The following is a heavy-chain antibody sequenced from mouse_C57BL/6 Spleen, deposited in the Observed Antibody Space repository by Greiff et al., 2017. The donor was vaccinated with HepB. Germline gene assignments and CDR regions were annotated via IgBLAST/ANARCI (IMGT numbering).Heavy chain of an antibody. CDR2: IYPGDGDT. Sequence: VQRVESGPELVKPGASVKISCKASGYAFSSSWMNWVKQRPGKGLEWIGRIYPGDGDTNYNGKFKGKATLTADKSSRTAYMQLSSLTSEDSAVYFCARPKDGSSYVYFDVWGTGTTVTVSS. CDR3: ARPKDGSSYVYFDV. J-gene: IGHJ1*03. V-gene: IGHV1-82*01. D-gene: IGHD1-1*01. CDR1: GYAFSSSW.